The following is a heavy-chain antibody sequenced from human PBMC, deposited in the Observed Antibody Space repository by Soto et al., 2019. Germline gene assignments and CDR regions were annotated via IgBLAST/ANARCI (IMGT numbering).Heavy chain of an antibody. CDR3: ANALGGSGSSSYFDY. V-gene: IGHV3-33*06. J-gene: IGHJ4*02. CDR1: GFTFSSYG. Sequence: GGSLRLSCAASGFTFSSYGMHWVRQAPGKGLEWVAVIWYDGSNKYYADSVKGRFTISRDNSKNTLYLQMNSLRAEDTAVYYCANALGGSGSSSYFDYWGQGTLVTVSS. CDR2: IWYDGSNK. D-gene: IGHD5-12*01.